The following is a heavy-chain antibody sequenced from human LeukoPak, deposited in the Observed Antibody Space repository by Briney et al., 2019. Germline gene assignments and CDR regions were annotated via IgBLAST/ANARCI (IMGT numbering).Heavy chain of an antibody. CDR2: IYYSGST. J-gene: IGHJ4*02. D-gene: IGHD5-18*01. V-gene: IGHV4-39*01. Sequence: SETLSLTCTVSGGSIRSRSFYWGWIRQPPGKGLEWIGSIYYSGSTYYNPSLKIRLTMSVDTSKNQFSLRLRSVTAADTAVYYCASSETSTAMATNFGYWGQGTLVTVSS. CDR3: ASSETSTAMATNFGY. CDR1: GGSIRSRSFY.